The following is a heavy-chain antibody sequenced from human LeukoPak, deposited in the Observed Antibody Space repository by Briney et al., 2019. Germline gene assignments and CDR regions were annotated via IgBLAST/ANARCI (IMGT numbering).Heavy chain of an antibody. V-gene: IGHV3-53*01. CDR3: ARGTKGPLAPGY. CDR2: IYSGGST. CDR1: GFTVSSSY. J-gene: IGHJ4*02. D-gene: IGHD2-2*01. Sequence: GGSLRLSCAASGFTVSSSYMSWVRQAPGKGLEGVSVIYSGGSTYYADSVRGRFAISRDNSKNTLYLQMNSLRAEDTAVYYCARGTKGPLAPGYWGQGTLVTVSS.